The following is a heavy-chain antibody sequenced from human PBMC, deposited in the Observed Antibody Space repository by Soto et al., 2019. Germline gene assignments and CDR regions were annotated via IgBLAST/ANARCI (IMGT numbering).Heavy chain of an antibody. V-gene: IGHV3-64*01. D-gene: IGHD6-6*01. CDR1: GCTFSSYA. J-gene: IGHJ6*04. Sequence: GGSLRLSCAASGCTFSSYAMHWVRQAPGKGLEYVSAISSNGGSTYYANSVKGRFTISRDNSKNTLYLQMGSLRAEDMAVYYCARGYSSSSAPVSMDVWGKGTTVTVSS. CDR2: ISSNGGST. CDR3: ARGYSSSSAPVSMDV.